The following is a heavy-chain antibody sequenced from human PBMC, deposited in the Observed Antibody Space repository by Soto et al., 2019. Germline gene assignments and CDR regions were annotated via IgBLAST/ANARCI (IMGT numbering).Heavy chain of an antibody. V-gene: IGHV3-30*18. CDR3: VKEPAAIPSYDYGMDV. Sequence: QVQLVESGGGVVQPGRSLRLSCAASGFTFSSYGMHWVRQAPGKGLEWVAVISYDGSNKYYADSVKGRFTIARDNSKNTLDLQMNSQRAEDRAVYYCVKEPAAIPSYDYGMDVWGQGTPVTVSS. CDR2: ISYDGSNK. CDR1: GFTFSSYG. D-gene: IGHD2-2*01. J-gene: IGHJ6*02.